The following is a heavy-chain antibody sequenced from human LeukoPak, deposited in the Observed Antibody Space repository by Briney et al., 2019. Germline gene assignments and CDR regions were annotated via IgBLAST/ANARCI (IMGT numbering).Heavy chain of an antibody. CDR1: GYTFTNYH. Sequence: ASVKVSCKTFGYTFTNYHMHWVPQAPGQGLEGMGIINPSGGGTSYAQKFQGRVAMNRDTSTSTVYMELNSLRSEDTAVYYCARDLYYFGSGSSYTTLDYWGQGARVTVSS. CDR2: INPSGGGT. D-gene: IGHD3-10*01. CDR3: ARDLYYFGSGSSYTTLDY. J-gene: IGHJ4*02. V-gene: IGHV1-46*01.